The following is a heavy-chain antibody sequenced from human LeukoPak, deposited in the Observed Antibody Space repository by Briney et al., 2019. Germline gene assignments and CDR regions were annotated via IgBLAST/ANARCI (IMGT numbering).Heavy chain of an antibody. V-gene: IGHV1-46*03. CDR2: INPSGGST. CDR3: AVYIAAHPFDY. CDR1: GYTFTSYY. Sequence: ASVKVSCKASGYTFTSYYMHWVRQAPGQGLEWMGIINPSGGSTSYAQKFQGRVTMTTDTSTSTAYMELRSLRSDDTAVYYCAVYIAAHPFDYWGQGTLVTVSS. D-gene: IGHD6-6*01. J-gene: IGHJ4*02.